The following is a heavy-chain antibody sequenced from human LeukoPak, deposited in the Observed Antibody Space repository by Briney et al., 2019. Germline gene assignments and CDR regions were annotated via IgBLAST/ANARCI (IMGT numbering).Heavy chain of an antibody. D-gene: IGHD6-6*01. CDR3: ARTSAEYSNSWIDS. Sequence: PSGTLSLTCAVSGGSISSSNWWRLVRQPPGKGLELIGEIYHSGSTYSNPSLQSRGTISVDKSKNQFSLKLTSVTAADTAVYYCARTSAEYSNSWIDSWGQGTLVIVSS. CDR1: GGSISSSNW. V-gene: IGHV4-4*02. CDR2: IYHSGST. J-gene: IGHJ5*01.